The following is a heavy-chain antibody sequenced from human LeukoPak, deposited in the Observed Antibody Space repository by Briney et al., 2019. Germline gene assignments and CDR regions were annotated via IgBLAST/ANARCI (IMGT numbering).Heavy chain of an antibody. CDR2: INSDGSST. V-gene: IGHV3-74*01. J-gene: IGHJ4*02. Sequence: GSLRLSCAASGFTFSSYWMHWVRQAPGKGLVWVSRINSDGSSTSYPDSVKGRFTISRDNAKNTLYLQMNSLRAEDTAVYYCARDNGAAAGDYWGQGTLVTVSS. CDR3: ARDNGAAAGDY. D-gene: IGHD6-13*01. CDR1: GFTFSSYW.